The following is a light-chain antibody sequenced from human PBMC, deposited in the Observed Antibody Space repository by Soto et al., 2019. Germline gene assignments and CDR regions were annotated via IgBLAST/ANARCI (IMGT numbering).Light chain of an antibody. Sequence: EIVLTQSPATLSLSPGERATLSCRASLSVSSYLAWYQQKPGQTPRLLIYDVSNRATGIPARFSGSGSGTDFTLTISSLEPEDFAVYYCQQRSSWPRTFGQGTKLEIK. CDR3: QQRSSWPRT. CDR2: DVS. V-gene: IGKV3-11*01. CDR1: LSVSSY. J-gene: IGKJ2*01.